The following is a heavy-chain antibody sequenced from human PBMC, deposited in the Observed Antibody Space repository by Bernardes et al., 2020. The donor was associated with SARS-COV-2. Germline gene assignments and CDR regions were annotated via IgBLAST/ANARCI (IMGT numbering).Heavy chain of an antibody. D-gene: IGHD4-17*01. Sequence: GGSLRLSCAASGFTFSSYAMSWVRQAPGKGLEWVSVISGSGTSTYYADSVKGRFTISRDNSKNTLYLQMNSLRAEDTAVYYCAKAYEPTTVVTPFDCWGQGTLGTVSS. J-gene: IGHJ4*02. CDR3: AKAYEPTTVVTPFDC. V-gene: IGHV3-23*01. CDR2: ISGSGTST. CDR1: GFTFSSYA.